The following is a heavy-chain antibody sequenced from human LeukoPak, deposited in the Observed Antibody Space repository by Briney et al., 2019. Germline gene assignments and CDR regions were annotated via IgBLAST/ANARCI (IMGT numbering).Heavy chain of an antibody. J-gene: IGHJ4*02. V-gene: IGHV4-39*01. D-gene: IGHD3-22*01. Sequence: SETLSLTCTVSGGSISGSSYYWGWIRQPPGKGLEWIGSIYYSGSTYYNPSLKSRVTISVDTSKNQFSLKLSSVTAADTAVYYCAGTYYYDSSGYFVWGQGTLVTVSS. CDR2: IYYSGST. CDR3: AGTYYYDSSGYFV. CDR1: GGSISGSSYY.